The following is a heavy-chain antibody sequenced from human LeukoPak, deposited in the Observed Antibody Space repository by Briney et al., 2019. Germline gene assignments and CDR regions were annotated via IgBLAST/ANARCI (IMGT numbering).Heavy chain of an antibody. D-gene: IGHD5-18*01. CDR2: ISYDGSNK. CDR1: GFTFSSYA. V-gene: IGHV3-30-3*01. J-gene: IGHJ4*02. Sequence: PGRSLRLSCAATGFTFSSYAMHWVRQAPGKGLEWVAVISYDGSNKYYADSVKGRFTISRDNSKNTLYLQMNSLRAEDTAVYYCERDGARYRYGGGGMGYWGQGTLVTVSS. CDR3: ERDGARYRYGGGGMGY.